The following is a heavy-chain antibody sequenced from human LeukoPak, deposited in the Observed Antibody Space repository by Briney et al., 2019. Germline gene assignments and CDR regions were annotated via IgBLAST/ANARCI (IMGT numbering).Heavy chain of an antibody. Sequence: SQSLSLTCALSGDSVSRNSVAWNWIRQSPSRGLEWLGRTYYRSKWYKEYAASVRSRITISPDTSKNQFSLQLNSVTPEDTAVYYCARVEYFGSGSYRFDPWGQGTLVTVSS. V-gene: IGHV6-1*01. J-gene: IGHJ5*02. CDR2: TYYRSKWYK. CDR1: GDSVSRNSVA. CDR3: ARVEYFGSGSYRFDP. D-gene: IGHD3-10*01.